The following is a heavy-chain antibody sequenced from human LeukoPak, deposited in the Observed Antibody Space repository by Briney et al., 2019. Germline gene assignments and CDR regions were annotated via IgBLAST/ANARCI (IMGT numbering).Heavy chain of an antibody. CDR3: ARAAMVRGVNDFDY. J-gene: IGHJ4*02. CDR1: GFMSSGHY. V-gene: IGHV3-72*01. CDR2: SRNKGQGYTT. Sequence: GGSLRLSCVASGFMSSGHYIDWVRQAPGKGLEWLGRSRNKGQGYTTEYAASVKGRFTILRDDSKNSLYLQMNSLKTEDTAVYYCARAAMVRGVNDFDYWGQGTLVTVSS. D-gene: IGHD3-10*01.